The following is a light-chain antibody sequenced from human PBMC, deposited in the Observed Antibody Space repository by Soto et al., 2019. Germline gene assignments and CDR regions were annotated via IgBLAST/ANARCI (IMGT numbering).Light chain of an antibody. J-gene: IGLJ2*01. CDR2: EVS. V-gene: IGLV2-14*01. Sequence: QSVLTQPASVSGSPGQSITIYCTGTSSDVGAYNFVSWYQQHPGKVPRLIMYEVSNRPSGVSNRFSGSKSGNTASLTISGLQAEDEADYYCSSFTSTSTREVFGGGTKVTVL. CDR1: SSDVGAYNF. CDR3: SSFTSTSTREV.